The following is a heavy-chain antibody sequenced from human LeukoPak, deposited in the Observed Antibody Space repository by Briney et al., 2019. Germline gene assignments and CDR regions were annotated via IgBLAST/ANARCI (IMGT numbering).Heavy chain of an antibody. CDR1: GFTFSSYT. Sequence: GGSLRLSCVASGFTFSSYTMNWVRQAPGRGPEWVSSISSGSHYIYYADSVRGRFTISRDNAENSLHLHMSSLRAEDTAVYYCVRLRGSFLDSWGQGTLVTVSS. D-gene: IGHD1-26*01. CDR2: ISSGSHYI. J-gene: IGHJ4*02. CDR3: VRLRGSFLDS. V-gene: IGHV3-21*01.